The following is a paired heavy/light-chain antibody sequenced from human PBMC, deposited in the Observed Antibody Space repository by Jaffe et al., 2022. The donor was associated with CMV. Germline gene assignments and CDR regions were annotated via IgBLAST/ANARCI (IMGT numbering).Light chain of an antibody. CDR3: QQPSNWPPGALT. CDR2: DAS. J-gene: IGKJ4*01. CDR1: QSVGVY. Sequence: EIVLTQYPATLSLSPGERATLSCRASQSVGVYLAWYQQRPGQAPRLLIYDASTRASGIPARFSGSGSGTDFTLTISSLEPEDFAVYYCQQPSNWPPGALTFGGGTKVDI. V-gene: IGKV3-11*01.
Heavy chain of an antibody. J-gene: IGHJ4*02. CDR1: GSSINNNNYY. Sequence: QLQLQESGPGLVRPSETLSLTCTVSGSSINNNNYYWAWIRQPPGKGLEWIGSFYFTGASFFTPSLRSRVTMSIDSSANHVSLKLSSVAATDTGVYYCASHGLLTPRGGFAYWGQGALVIVSS. CDR2: FYFTGAS. D-gene: IGHD3-16*01. V-gene: IGHV4-39*02. CDR3: ASHGLLTPRGGFAY.